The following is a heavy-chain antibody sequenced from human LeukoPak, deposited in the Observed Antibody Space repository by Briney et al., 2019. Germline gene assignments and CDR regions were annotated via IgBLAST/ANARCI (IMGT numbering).Heavy chain of an antibody. J-gene: IGHJ4*02. CDR3: ARVTSQSGN. D-gene: IGHD1-14*01. V-gene: IGHV3-48*03. Sequence: GGSLRLSCAASGFTLSSYEMNWVRQAPGKGLEWVSYISSSGSTIYYADSVKGRFTISRDNAKNSLYLQMNSLRAEDTAVYYCARVTSQSGNWGQGTLVTVSS. CDR2: ISSSGSTI. CDR1: GFTLSSYE.